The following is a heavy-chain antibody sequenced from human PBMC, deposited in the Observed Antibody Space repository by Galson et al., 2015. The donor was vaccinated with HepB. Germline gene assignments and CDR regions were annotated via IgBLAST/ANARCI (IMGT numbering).Heavy chain of an antibody. Sequence: SLRLSCAASGFTFNVFAMHWVRQAPGKGLEYVSGISSNGLSTYYREAVRGRFTISRDNSKNTVLLQMSSLRTEDAAVYFCVKGGRLWFGELSSVYWGQGTPVSVSS. V-gene: IGHV3-64D*06. J-gene: IGHJ4*02. CDR1: GFTFNVFA. CDR2: ISSNGLST. CDR3: VKGGRLWFGELSSVY. D-gene: IGHD3-10*01.